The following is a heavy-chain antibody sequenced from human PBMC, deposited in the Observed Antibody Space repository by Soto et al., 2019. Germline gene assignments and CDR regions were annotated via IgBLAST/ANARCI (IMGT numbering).Heavy chain of an antibody. Sequence: ASVKVSCKASGYTFTSYAMHWVRQAPGQRLEWMGRINAGNGNTKYSQKFQGRVTITRDTSASTAYMELSSLRSEDTAVYYCARDKAERYYDSSGYYYYYYYYGMDVWGQGTTVTVSS. J-gene: IGHJ6*02. D-gene: IGHD3-22*01. CDR3: ARDKAERYYDSSGYYYYYYYYGMDV. V-gene: IGHV1-3*01. CDR2: INAGNGNT. CDR1: GYTFTSYA.